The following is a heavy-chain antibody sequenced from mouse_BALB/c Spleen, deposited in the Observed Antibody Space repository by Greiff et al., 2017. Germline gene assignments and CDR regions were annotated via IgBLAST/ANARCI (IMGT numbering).Heavy chain of an antibody. J-gene: IGHJ4*01. CDR1: GFTFNTYA. CDR2: IRSKSNNYAT. CDR3: VRPPILLRSPYAMDY. D-gene: IGHD1-1*01. Sequence: EVQVVESGGGLVQPKGSLKLSCAASGFTFNTYAMNWVRQAPGKGLEWVARIRSKSNNYATYYADSVKDRFTISRDDSQSMLYLQMNNLKTEDTAMYYWVRPPILLRSPYAMDYWGQGTSVTVSS. V-gene: IGHV10-1*02.